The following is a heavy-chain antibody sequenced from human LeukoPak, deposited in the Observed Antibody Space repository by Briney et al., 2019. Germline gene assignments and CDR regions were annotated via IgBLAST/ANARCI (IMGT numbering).Heavy chain of an antibody. Sequence: KSGGSLRLSCAASGFTFSNAWMNWVRQAPGKGLEWVGRIKSKTDGGTTDYAAPVKGRFTISRDDSKNTLYLQMNSLKTEDTAVYYCTTEERVSSGYCSGGSCYIDYWGQGTLVTVSS. CDR3: TTEERVSSGYCSGGSCYIDY. J-gene: IGHJ4*02. CDR2: IKSKTDGGTT. D-gene: IGHD2-15*01. V-gene: IGHV3-15*01. CDR1: GFTFSNAW.